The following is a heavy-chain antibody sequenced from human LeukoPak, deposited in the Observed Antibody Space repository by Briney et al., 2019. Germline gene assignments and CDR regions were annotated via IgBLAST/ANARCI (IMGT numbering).Heavy chain of an antibody. Sequence: SETLSLTCAVYGGSFSGYYWSWIRQPPGKGLEWIEEINHSGSTNYNPSLKSRVTISVDTSKNQFSLKLSSVTAADTAVYYCARGSGTYWRGYYYYMDVWGKGTTVTVSS. CDR1: GGSFSGYY. D-gene: IGHD3-10*01. V-gene: IGHV4-34*01. CDR3: ARGSGTYWRGYYYYMDV. CDR2: INHSGST. J-gene: IGHJ6*03.